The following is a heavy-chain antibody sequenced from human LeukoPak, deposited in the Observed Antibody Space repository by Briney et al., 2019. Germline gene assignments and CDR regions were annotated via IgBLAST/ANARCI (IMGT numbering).Heavy chain of an antibody. D-gene: IGHD1-7*01. Sequence: SETLSLTCTVSGGSISSSSYYWGWIRQPPGKGLEWIGSIYYSGSTNYNPSLKSRVTISVDKSKNQFSLKLSSVTAADTAVYYCARAHNWKYGSFDFWGQGTLVTVSS. CDR1: GGSISSSSYY. J-gene: IGHJ4*02. V-gene: IGHV4-39*07. CDR2: IYYSGST. CDR3: ARAHNWKYGSFDF.